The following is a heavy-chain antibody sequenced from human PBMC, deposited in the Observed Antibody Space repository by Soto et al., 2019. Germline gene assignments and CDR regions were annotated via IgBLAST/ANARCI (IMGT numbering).Heavy chain of an antibody. J-gene: IGHJ4*02. CDR3: AKAGCSGGSCYGGLDY. V-gene: IGHV3-23*01. D-gene: IGHD2-15*01. CDR1: GFTFSSYA. Sequence: GGSLRLSCAASGFTFSSYAMSWVRQAPGKGLEWVSAISGSGGSTYYADSVKGRFTISRDNSKNTLYLQMNSLRAEDTAVYYCAKAGCSGGSCYGGLDYWGQGTLVTAPQ. CDR2: ISGSGGST.